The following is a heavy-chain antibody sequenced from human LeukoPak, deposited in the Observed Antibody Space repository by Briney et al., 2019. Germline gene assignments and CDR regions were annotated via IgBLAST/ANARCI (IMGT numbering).Heavy chain of an antibody. J-gene: IGHJ3*01. D-gene: IGHD2/OR15-2a*01. Sequence: ASVKVSCKACGYTFTGYYMHWVRQAPGQGLEWMGWINPNSGATVYAQQFQGRVTMTRDTSLTTGNMELSSLRSDDTAVYYCARPLIVDVYHAFDLWGQGTMVTVSS. CDR2: INPNSGAT. CDR1: GYTFTGYY. V-gene: IGHV1-2*02. CDR3: ARPLIVDVYHAFDL.